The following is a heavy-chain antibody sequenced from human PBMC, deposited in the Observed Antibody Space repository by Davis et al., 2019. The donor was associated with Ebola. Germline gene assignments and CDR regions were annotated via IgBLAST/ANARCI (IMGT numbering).Heavy chain of an antibody. CDR3: ARVYCSSTSCYYYYGMDV. V-gene: IGHV1-3*01. D-gene: IGHD2-2*01. Sequence: AASVKVSCKASGGTFSSYAISWVRQAPGQRLEWMGWINAGNGNTKYSQKFQGRVTITRDTSASTAYMELSSLRSEDTAVYYCARVYCSSTSCYYYYGMDVWGQGTTVTVSS. CDR2: INAGNGNT. J-gene: IGHJ6*02. CDR1: GGTFSSYA.